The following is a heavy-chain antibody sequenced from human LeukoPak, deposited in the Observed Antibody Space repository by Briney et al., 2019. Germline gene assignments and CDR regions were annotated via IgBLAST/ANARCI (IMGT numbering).Heavy chain of an antibody. CDR3: ARVVRSYLYFDL. Sequence: KPSETLSLTCTVSGGSISSGDYYWSWIRQPPGKGLEWIGYIYYSGSTYYNPSFKSRLTISADTSKNQFSLMLSSVTAADTAVYYCARVVRSYLYFDLWGRGTLVTVSS. CDR2: IYYSGST. D-gene: IGHD1-26*01. J-gene: IGHJ2*01. V-gene: IGHV4-30-4*01. CDR1: GGSISSGDYY.